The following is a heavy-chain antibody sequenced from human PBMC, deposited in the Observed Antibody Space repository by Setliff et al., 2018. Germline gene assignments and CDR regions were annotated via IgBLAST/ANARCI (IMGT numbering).Heavy chain of an antibody. V-gene: IGHV5-51*01. CDR2: IYPGDSDT. Sequence: GESLKISCKGSGYSFTNYLIGWVRQMPGKGLEWMGIIYPGDSDTRYSPSFQGQVTISADKSISTAYLQWSSLKASDTAMYYCARESYDSSGSYYFDYWGQGTLVTVSS. CDR3: ARESYDSSGSYYFDY. CDR1: GYSFTNYL. J-gene: IGHJ4*02. D-gene: IGHD3-22*01.